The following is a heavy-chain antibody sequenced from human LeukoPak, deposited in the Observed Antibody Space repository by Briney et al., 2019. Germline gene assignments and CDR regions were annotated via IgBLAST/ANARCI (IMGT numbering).Heavy chain of an antibody. CDR3: AKDFLVTPHFDY. D-gene: IGHD3-3*01. CDR1: GFTFSSYA. CDR2: ISGSGGST. Sequence: GGSLRHSCAASGFTFSSYAMSWVRQAPGKGLEWVSAISGSGGSTYYADSVKGRFTISRDNSKNTLYLQMNSLRAEDTAVYYCAKDFLVTPHFDYWGQGTLVTVSS. J-gene: IGHJ4*02. V-gene: IGHV3-23*01.